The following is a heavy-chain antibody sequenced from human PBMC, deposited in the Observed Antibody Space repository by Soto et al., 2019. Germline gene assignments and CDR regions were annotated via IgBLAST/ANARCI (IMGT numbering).Heavy chain of an antibody. D-gene: IGHD2-15*01. CDR3: AKGGGSCCFDN. Sequence: QFQLVESGGGVVQPGRSLRLSCAASGFIFSTYAIHWVRQAPGKGPEWVAVISHDGSNKYHTDSVRGRFTISRDNSKNTLYLQMNSLGAEDTAVYYCAKGGGSCCFDNWGQGTLVTVSS. CDR1: GFIFSTYA. V-gene: IGHV3-30-3*01. CDR2: ISHDGSNK. J-gene: IGHJ4*02.